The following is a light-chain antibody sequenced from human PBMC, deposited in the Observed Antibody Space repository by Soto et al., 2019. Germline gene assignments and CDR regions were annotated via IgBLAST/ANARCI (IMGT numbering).Light chain of an antibody. Sequence: QYVLTQPASVSGSPGQSITISCTGTSSDVGGYNYVSWYQQHPGKGPKLMIYEVTNRPSGVSNRFSGSKSGNTASLTISGLQADDETDYYCSSYTSSSTLLFGGGTKLTVL. CDR3: SSYTSSSTLL. CDR1: SSDVGGYNY. CDR2: EVT. J-gene: IGLJ3*02. V-gene: IGLV2-14*01.